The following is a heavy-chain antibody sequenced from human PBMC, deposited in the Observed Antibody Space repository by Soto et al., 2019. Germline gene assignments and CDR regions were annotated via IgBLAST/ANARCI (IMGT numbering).Heavy chain of an antibody. CDR1: GFTFSSYA. J-gene: IGHJ6*02. CDR2: ITSNGCNT. V-gene: IGHV3-64*01. D-gene: IGHD2-21*01. Sequence: EVQLVESGGGLVQPGGSLRLSCAASGFTFSSYAMHWVRQAPGKGLEYVSAITSNGCNTDYASSVKGRFTISRDNSKNTLYLQMGSLRAEDMAVYYCARRIPFGYGMDVWGQGTTVTVSS. CDR3: ARRIPFGYGMDV.